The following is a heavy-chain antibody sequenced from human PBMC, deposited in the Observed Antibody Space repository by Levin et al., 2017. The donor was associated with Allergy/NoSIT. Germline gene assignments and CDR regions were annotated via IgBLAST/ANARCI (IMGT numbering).Heavy chain of an antibody. Sequence: SQTLSLTCAVYGGSFSGYYWSWIRQPPGKGLEWIGEINHSGSTNYNPSLKSRVTISVDTSKNQFSLKLSSVTAADTAVYYCARKMGRPYYYYYMDVWGKGTTVTVSS. J-gene: IGHJ6*03. CDR2: INHSGST. V-gene: IGHV4-34*01. D-gene: IGHD2-8*01. CDR1: GGSFSGYY. CDR3: ARKMGRPYYYYYMDV.